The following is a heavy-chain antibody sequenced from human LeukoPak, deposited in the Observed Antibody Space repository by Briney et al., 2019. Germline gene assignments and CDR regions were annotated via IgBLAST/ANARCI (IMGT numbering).Heavy chain of an antibody. D-gene: IGHD2-8*01. Sequence: SETLSLTCTVSGGSISSYYWSWLRQPPGKGLEWIGYIYYSGSTNYNPSLKSRVTISVDTSKNQFSLKLSSVTAADTAVYYCARASGYCTNGVCYTQHYYYYGMDVWGQGTTVTVSS. CDR2: IYYSGST. J-gene: IGHJ6*02. CDR1: GGSISSYY. CDR3: ARASGYCTNGVCYTQHYYYYGMDV. V-gene: IGHV4-59*01.